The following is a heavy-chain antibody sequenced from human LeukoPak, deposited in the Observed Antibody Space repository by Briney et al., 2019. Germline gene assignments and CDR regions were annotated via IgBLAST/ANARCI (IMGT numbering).Heavy chain of an antibody. CDR2: IYYSGST. Sequence: SETLSLTCTVSGGSISSSSYYWGWIRQPTGKGLEWIGSIYYSGSTYYNPSLKSRVTISVDTSKNQFSLKLSSVTAADTAVYYCARRNPTHNWFDPWGQGTLVTVSS. J-gene: IGHJ5*02. CDR3: ARRNPTHNWFDP. V-gene: IGHV4-39*01. CDR1: GGSISSSSYY.